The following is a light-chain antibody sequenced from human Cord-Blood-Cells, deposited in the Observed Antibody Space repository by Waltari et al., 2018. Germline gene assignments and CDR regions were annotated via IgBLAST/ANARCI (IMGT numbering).Light chain of an antibody. Sequence: QSALTQPASVSGSPGQSITISCTGTSSDVGSYNLVSWYQQHPGKAPKLMIYEGSKRPSGVSNRGSGSRSGNTASLTISGLQAEDEADYCCCSYAGSYVFGTGTKVTVL. CDR3: CSYAGSYV. V-gene: IGLV2-23*01. CDR2: EGS. CDR1: SSDVGSYNL. J-gene: IGLJ1*01.